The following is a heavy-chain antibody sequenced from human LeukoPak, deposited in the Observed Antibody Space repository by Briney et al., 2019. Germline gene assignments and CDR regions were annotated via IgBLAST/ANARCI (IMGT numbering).Heavy chain of an antibody. CDR3: AKAGGWTNYFDY. CDR1: GFTFSSYA. D-gene: IGHD6-19*01. V-gene: IGHV3-23*01. CDR2: ISAGGGST. Sequence: PGGSLRLSCAASGFTFSSYATTWVRQAPGKGLEWVSAISAGGGSTYYADSVKGRFTISRDNSKNTLYLQLNSLRAEDTAVYYCAKAGGWTNYFDYWGQGTLVTVSS. J-gene: IGHJ4*02.